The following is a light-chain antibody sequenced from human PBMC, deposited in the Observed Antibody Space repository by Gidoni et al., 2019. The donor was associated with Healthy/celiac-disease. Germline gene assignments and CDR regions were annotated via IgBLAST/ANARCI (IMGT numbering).Light chain of an antibody. J-gene: IGLJ2*01. Sequence: QSVLTQPPSASAAPGQKVTISCSGSSSNIGNNYVSWYQQLPGTAPKHLIYDNNKRPSGIPDRFSGSKSGTSATMGITGLQTGDEADYYCGTWDSSLSAVVFGGGTKLTVL. CDR2: DNN. CDR1: SSNIGNNY. V-gene: IGLV1-51*01. CDR3: GTWDSSLSAVV.